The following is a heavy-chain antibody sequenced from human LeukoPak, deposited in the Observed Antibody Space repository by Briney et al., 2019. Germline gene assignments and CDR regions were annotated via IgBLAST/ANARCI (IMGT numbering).Heavy chain of an antibody. J-gene: IGHJ4*02. CDR2: ISGSGGST. CDR1: GFTFSSYA. D-gene: IGHD6-13*01. Sequence: GGSLRLSCAASGFTFSSYAMSWVRQAPGKGLEWVSAISGSGGSTYYADSVKGRFTISRGNSKNTLYLQMNSLRAEDTAVYYCANQVIAAAGTFDYWGQGTLVTVSS. V-gene: IGHV3-23*01. CDR3: ANQVIAAAGTFDY.